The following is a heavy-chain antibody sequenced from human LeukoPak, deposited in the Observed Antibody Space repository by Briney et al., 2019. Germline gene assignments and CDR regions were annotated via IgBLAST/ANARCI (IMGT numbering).Heavy chain of an antibody. CDR2: ISYDGSNK. D-gene: IGHD6-13*01. Sequence: GRSLRLSCAASGFPFSSYGMHWVRQAPGKGLEWVAVISYDGSNKYYADSVKGRFTISRDNSKNTLYLQMNSLRAEDTAVYYCASIPGIAAAGMEDAFDIWGQGTMVTVSS. J-gene: IGHJ3*02. CDR3: ASIPGIAAAGMEDAFDI. CDR1: GFPFSSYG. V-gene: IGHV3-30*19.